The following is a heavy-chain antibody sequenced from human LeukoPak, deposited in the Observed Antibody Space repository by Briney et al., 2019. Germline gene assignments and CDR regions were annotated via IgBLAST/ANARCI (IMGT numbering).Heavy chain of an antibody. Sequence: PGGSPRLSCAVSGLTFSNYWMHWVRHAPGKGLVWVSRISNDGTSTSYADSVKGRFTISRDNSKNTLYLQMNSLRAEDTAVYYCARERNLEIAVAGTIFDYWGQGTLVTVSS. J-gene: IGHJ4*02. CDR2: ISNDGTST. V-gene: IGHV3-74*01. CDR1: GLTFSNYW. D-gene: IGHD6-19*01. CDR3: ARERNLEIAVAGTIFDY.